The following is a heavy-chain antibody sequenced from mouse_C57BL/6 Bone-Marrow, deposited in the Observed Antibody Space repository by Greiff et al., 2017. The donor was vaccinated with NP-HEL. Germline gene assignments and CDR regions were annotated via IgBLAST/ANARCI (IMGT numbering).Heavy chain of an antibody. D-gene: IGHD1-1*01. CDR1: GYTFTDYN. Sequence: VQLQQSGPELVKPGASVKIPCKASGYTFTDYNMDWVKQSHGKSLEWIGDINPNNGGTIYNQKFKGKATLTVDTSSSTAYMELRSLTSEDTAVYYCARKRVYYYGSSPFDYWGQGTTLTVSS. CDR3: ARKRVYYYGSSPFDY. V-gene: IGHV1-18*01. CDR2: INPNNGGT. J-gene: IGHJ2*01.